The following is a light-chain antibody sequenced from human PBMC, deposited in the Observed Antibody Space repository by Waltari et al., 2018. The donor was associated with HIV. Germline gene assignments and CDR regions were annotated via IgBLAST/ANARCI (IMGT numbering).Light chain of an antibody. V-gene: IGLV1-44*01. CDR3: AAWDDNLNGPV. CDR1: SSTIGSNS. J-gene: IGLJ3*02. CDR2: SNN. Sequence: QSVLTQPPSASGTPGQRVTISCSGNSSTIGSNSVQWYQLHPGTAPKLLIYSNNQRPSGIPDRFAGSKSGTSASLAISGLQSEDEADYYCAAWDDNLNGPVFGGGTKLTVL.